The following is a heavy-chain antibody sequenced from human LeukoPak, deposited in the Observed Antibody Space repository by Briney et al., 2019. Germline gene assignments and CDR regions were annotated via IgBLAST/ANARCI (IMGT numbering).Heavy chain of an antibody. CDR2: ISGSGGST. J-gene: IGHJ4*02. V-gene: IGHV3-23*01. CDR3: AKGRGHVLRYFDWLLDC. D-gene: IGHD3-9*01. CDR1: GFTFSSYA. Sequence: AGGSLRLSCAASGFTFSSYAMSWVRQAPGKGLEWVSAISGSGGSTYYADSVKGRFTISRDNSKNTLYLQMNSLRAEDTAVYYCAKGRGHVLRYFDWLLDCWGQGTLVTVSS.